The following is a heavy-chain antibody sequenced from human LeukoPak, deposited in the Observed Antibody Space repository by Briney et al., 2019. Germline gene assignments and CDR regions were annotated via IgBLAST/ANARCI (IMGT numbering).Heavy chain of an antibody. D-gene: IGHD4-23*01. V-gene: IGHV1-8*03. CDR2: MNPNSGNT. CDR1: GYTFTSYD. CDR3: ARALVDGGNSEAFDY. Sequence: ASVKVSCKASGYTFTSYDINWVRQATGQGVEGMGWMNPNSGNTGYAQKFQGRVTITRNTSISAAYMELSSLRSEDTAVYYCARALVDGGNSEAFDYWGQGTLVTVSS. J-gene: IGHJ4*02.